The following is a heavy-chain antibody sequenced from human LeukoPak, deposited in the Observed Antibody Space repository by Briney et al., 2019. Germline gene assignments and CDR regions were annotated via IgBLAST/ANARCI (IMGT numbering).Heavy chain of an antibody. CDR1: GFTFSSYG. CDR2: ISYDGYDK. J-gene: IGHJ4*02. V-gene: IGHV3-30*03. Sequence: GGSLRLSCAASGFTFSSYGMHWVRQAPGKGLEWVTLISYDGYDKKYTDSVRGRFTISRDNSNNTLYLEMHSLGIEDTAVYYCARDFFPIADSTWYEIGFWGQGTLVTVSS. CDR3: ARDFFPIADSTWYEIGF. D-gene: IGHD6-13*01.